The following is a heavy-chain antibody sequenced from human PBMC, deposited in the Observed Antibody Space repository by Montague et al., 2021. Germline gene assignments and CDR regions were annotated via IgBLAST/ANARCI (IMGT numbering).Heavy chain of an antibody. CDR3: ARAGPRTYGGDSLDY. CDR2: NYYRGNT. V-gene: IGHV4-39*01. Sequence: SETLSLTCTVSGGSISSSPFYWGWIRQSPGKGLEWIGGNYYRGNTYYNPSLKSRVFLSIDTSKNQFSLKVNSVTAADTAVYYCARAGPRTYGGDSLDYWGQGALVTVSS. D-gene: IGHD3-10*01. J-gene: IGHJ4*02. CDR1: GGSISSSPFY.